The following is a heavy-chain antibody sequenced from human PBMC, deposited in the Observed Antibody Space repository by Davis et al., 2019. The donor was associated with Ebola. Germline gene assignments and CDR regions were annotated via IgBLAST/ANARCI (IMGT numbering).Heavy chain of an antibody. CDR2: IYYSGST. J-gene: IGHJ4*02. D-gene: IGHD3-10*01. CDR1: GGSISSSSYY. Sequence: PSETLSLTCTVSGGSISSSSYYWGWIRQPPGKGLEWIGSIYYSGSTYYNPFLKSRVTISVDTSKNQFSLKLSSVTAADTAVYYCARHERLTHYYGSGKIGYWGQGTLVTVSS. V-gene: IGHV4-39*01. CDR3: ARHERLTHYYGSGKIGY.